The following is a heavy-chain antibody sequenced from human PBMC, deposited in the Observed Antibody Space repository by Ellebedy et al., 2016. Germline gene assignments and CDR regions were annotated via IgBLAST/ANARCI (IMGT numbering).Heavy chain of an antibody. D-gene: IGHD3-22*01. Sequence: GESLKISXKGSGYSFTSYWIGWVRQMPGKGLEWMGIIYPGDSDTRYSPSFQGQVTISADKSISTAYLQWSSLKASDNAVYYCARHHESYDSGGNFDYWGQGTLVTVSS. V-gene: IGHV5-51*01. CDR1: GYSFTSYW. CDR2: IYPGDSDT. J-gene: IGHJ4*02. CDR3: ARHHESYDSGGNFDY.